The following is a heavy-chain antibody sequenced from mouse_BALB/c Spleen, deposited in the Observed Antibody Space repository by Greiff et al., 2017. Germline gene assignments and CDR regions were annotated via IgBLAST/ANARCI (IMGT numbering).Heavy chain of an antibody. CDR3: AREEDDYDEDRIYYAMDY. V-gene: IGHV5-6-5*01. D-gene: IGHD2-4*01. CDR1: GFTFSSYA. CDR2: ISSGGST. J-gene: IGHJ4*01. Sequence: EVQRVESGGGLVKPGGSLKLSCAASGFTFSSYAMSWVRQTPEKRLEWVASISSGGSTYYPDSVKGRFTISRDNARNILYLQMSSLRSEDTAMYYCAREEDDYDEDRIYYAMDYWGQGTSVTVSS.